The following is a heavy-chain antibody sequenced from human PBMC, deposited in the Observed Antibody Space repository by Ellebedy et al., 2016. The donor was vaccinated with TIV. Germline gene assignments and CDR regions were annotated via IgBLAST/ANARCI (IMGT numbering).Heavy chain of an antibody. CDR2: ISGSSTYI. D-gene: IGHD5-24*01. CDR1: GFTFSSYS. Sequence: GESLKISCAASGFTFSSYSMNWVRQAPGKGLEWVSSISGSSTYIYYADSVKGRFAISRDNAKNSLYLQMNSLRAEDTAVYYCARDRDGYIGQIDYWGQGTLVTVSS. CDR3: ARDRDGYIGQIDY. V-gene: IGHV3-21*04. J-gene: IGHJ4*02.